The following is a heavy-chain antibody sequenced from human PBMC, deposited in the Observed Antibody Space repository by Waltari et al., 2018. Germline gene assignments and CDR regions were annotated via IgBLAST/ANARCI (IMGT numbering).Heavy chain of an antibody. CDR1: GYTCTSYY. J-gene: IGHJ4*02. D-gene: IGHD3-16*02. CDR3: ARERSAGYPLGY. CDR2: INPSGGST. V-gene: IGHV1-46*01. Sequence: QVQLVQSGAEVKKPGASVKVSCKASGYTCTSYYMHCVRQAPGQGLEWMGIINPSGGSTSYAQKFQGRVTMTRDTSTSTVYMELSSLRSEDTAVYYCARERSAGYPLGYWGQGTLVTVSS.